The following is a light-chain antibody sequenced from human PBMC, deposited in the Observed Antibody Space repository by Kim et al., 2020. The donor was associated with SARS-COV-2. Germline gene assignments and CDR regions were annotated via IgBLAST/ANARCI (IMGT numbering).Light chain of an antibody. CDR3: QVWDSSSDHPYV. J-gene: IGLJ1*01. V-gene: IGLV3-21*04. Sequence: GKTARITCGGNNIGSKSVHWYQQKPGQAPVLVIYYDSDRPSGIPERFSDSNSGNTATLTISRVEAGDEADYYCQVWDSSSDHPYVFGTGTKVTVL. CDR2: YDS. CDR1: NIGSKS.